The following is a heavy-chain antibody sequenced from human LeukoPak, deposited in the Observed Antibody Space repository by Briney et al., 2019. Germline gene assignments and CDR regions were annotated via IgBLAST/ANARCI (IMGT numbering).Heavy chain of an antibody. CDR3: ARDLGATTVTKSGNAFDI. CDR2: IYTSGST. Sequence: PSETLSLTCTVSGGSISSYYWSWIRQPAGKGLEWIGRIYTSGSTNYNPSLKSRVTIAVDTSKNQSSLKLSSVTAADTAVYYCARDLGATTVTKSGNAFDIWGQGTMVTVSS. D-gene: IGHD4-17*01. CDR1: GGSISSYY. J-gene: IGHJ3*02. V-gene: IGHV4-4*07.